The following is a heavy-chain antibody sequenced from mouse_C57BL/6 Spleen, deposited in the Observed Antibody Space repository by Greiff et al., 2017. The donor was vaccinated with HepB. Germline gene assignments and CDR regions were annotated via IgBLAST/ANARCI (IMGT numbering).Heavy chain of an antibody. CDR2: ISDGGSYT. Sequence: EVKLVESGGGLVKPGGSLKLSCAASGFTFSSYAMSWVRQTPEKRLEWVATISDGGSYTYYPDNVKGRFTISRDNAKNNLYLQMSHLKSEDTAMYYCAREGGANWDDYWGQGTTLTVSS. D-gene: IGHD4-1*01. CDR3: AREGGANWDDY. J-gene: IGHJ2*01. V-gene: IGHV5-4*01. CDR1: GFTFSSYA.